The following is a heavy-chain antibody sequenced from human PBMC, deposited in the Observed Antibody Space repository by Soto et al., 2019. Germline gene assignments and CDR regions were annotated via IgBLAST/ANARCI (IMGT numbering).Heavy chain of an antibody. CDR1: GFTFSSYG. CDR3: AKLDYGDSYPHFDS. J-gene: IGHJ4*02. Sequence: QVQLVESGGGVVQPGRSLRLSYAASGFTFSSYGMHWVRQAPGKGLEWVAVISYDGSNKYYADSVKGRFTISRDNSKNTLYLQMNSLRAEDTAVYYCAKLDYGDSYPHFDSWGQGTLVTVSS. CDR2: ISYDGSNK. D-gene: IGHD4-17*01. V-gene: IGHV3-30*18.